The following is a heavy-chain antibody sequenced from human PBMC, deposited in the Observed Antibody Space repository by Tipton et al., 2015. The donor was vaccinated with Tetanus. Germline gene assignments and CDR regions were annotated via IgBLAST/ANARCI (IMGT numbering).Heavy chain of an antibody. V-gene: IGHV3-30*04. Sequence: SLRLSCAASGFTFSSYAMHWVRQAPGKGLEWVAVISYDGSHKYYADSAKGRFTISGDNSKNTVYLQMNSLRAGDTAVYYCARGQLPDDSSYSSAMAVGGKGTPVTVS. J-gene: IGHJ6*04. CDR2: ISYDGSHK. D-gene: IGHD5-18*01. CDR3: ARGQLPDDSSYSSAMAV. CDR1: GFTFSSYA.